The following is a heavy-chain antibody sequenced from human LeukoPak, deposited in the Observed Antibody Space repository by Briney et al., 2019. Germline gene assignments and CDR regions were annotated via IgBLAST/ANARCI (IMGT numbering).Heavy chain of an antibody. Sequence: SETLSLTCAVSGGSISSGGYSWSWIRQPPGKGLEWIGYIYHSGSTYYNPSLKSRVTISVDRSKNQFSLKLSSVTAADTAVYYCARGVMITFGGVIVRPHAFDIWGQGTMVTVSS. D-gene: IGHD3-16*02. J-gene: IGHJ3*02. CDR1: GGSISSGGYS. CDR2: IYHSGST. CDR3: ARGVMITFGGVIVRPHAFDI. V-gene: IGHV4-30-2*01.